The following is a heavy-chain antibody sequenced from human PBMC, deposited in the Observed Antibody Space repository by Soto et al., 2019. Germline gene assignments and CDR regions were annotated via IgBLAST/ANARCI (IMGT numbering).Heavy chain of an antibody. D-gene: IGHD2-15*01. CDR3: ARDPDPIYCSGGSCYRDAFDI. V-gene: IGHV3-66*01. Sequence: GGSLRLSCAASGFTVSSNYMSWVRQAPGKGLEWVSVIYSGGSTYYADSVKGRFTISRDNSKNTLYLQMNSLRAEDTAVYYCARDPDPIYCSGGSCYRDAFDIWGQGTMVTVSS. CDR1: GFTVSSNY. CDR2: IYSGGST. J-gene: IGHJ3*02.